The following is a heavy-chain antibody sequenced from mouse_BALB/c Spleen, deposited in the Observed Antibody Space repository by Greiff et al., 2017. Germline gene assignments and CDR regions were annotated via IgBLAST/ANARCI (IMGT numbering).Heavy chain of an antibody. D-gene: IGHD2-3*01. CDR1: GYTFTEYI. V-gene: IGHV1-62-2*01. Sequence: LVESGAELVKPGASVKLSCKASGYTFTEYIIHWVKQRSGQGLEWIGWFYPGSGSIKYNEKFKDKATLTADKSSSTVYMELSRLTSEDSAVYFCARHEGYDGFGYFDVWGAGTTVTVSS. CDR3: ARHEGYDGFGYFDV. CDR2: FYPGSGSI. J-gene: IGHJ1*01.